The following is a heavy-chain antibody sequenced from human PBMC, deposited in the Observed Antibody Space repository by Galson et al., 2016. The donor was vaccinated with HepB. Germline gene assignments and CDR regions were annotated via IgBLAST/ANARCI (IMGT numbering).Heavy chain of an antibody. Sequence: SVKVSCKASGYTFTGYYIHWVRQAPGQGFEWMGWINPNSGGTNYAQKFQGRVTMTRDTSISTAYMELSRLRSDDTAVYYCARGPSPARRSAFHIWGQGTMVTVSS. CDR3: ARGPSPARRSAFHI. CDR1: GYTFTGYY. CDR2: INPNSGGT. V-gene: IGHV1-2*02. D-gene: IGHD6-6*01. J-gene: IGHJ3*02.